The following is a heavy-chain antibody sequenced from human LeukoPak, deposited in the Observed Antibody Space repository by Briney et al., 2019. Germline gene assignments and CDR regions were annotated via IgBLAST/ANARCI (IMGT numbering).Heavy chain of an antibody. CDR2: ISWDGGST. V-gene: IGHV3-43*01. Sequence: PGGSLRLSCAASGFTFDDYTMHWVRQAPGKGLEWVSLISWDGGSTYYADSVKGRFTISGDNSKNSLYLQMNSLRTEDTALYYCAKDMAAMVQSYGMDVWGQGTTVTVSS. D-gene: IGHD5-18*01. J-gene: IGHJ6*02. CDR3: AKDMAAMVQSYGMDV. CDR1: GFTFDDYT.